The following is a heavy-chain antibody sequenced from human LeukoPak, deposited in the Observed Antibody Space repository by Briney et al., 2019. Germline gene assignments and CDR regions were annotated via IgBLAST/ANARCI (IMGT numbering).Heavy chain of an antibody. Sequence: SETLPLTCTVSGGSISSYYWSWIRQPPGKGLEWIGYIYYSGSTNYNPSLKSRVTISVDTSKNQFSLKLSSVTAADTAVYYCARGLGSRGPSPHRWGQGTLVTVSS. CDR2: IYYSGST. CDR1: GGSISSYY. D-gene: IGHD6-13*01. CDR3: ARGLGSRGPSPHR. V-gene: IGHV4-59*01. J-gene: IGHJ4*02.